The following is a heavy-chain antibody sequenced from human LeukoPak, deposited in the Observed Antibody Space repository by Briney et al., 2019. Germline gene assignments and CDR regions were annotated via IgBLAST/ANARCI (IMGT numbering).Heavy chain of an antibody. V-gene: IGHV3-7*03. D-gene: IGHD3-16*01. Sequence: PGESLRLSCAASGFTFSSYWINWARQAPGKGLEWVASINHNGNVNYYVDSVKGRFTISRDNAKNSLYLQMSNLRAEDTAVYFCARGGGLDVWGQGATVTVSS. CDR3: ARGGGLDV. CDR1: GFTFSSYW. J-gene: IGHJ6*02. CDR2: INHNGNVN.